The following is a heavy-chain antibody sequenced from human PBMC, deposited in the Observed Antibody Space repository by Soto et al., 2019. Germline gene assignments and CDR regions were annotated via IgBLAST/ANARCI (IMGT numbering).Heavy chain of an antibody. Sequence: SSTLSPTCSVSVRSSSSGGYSWSWIRHPPGKGLEWIGYIYHSGSTYYNPSPKSRVTISVDRSKNQFSLKLSSVTPEDTAVYYCARTAGYSSSPDPNYFDYWGQGTLVTVSS. D-gene: IGHD6-13*01. J-gene: IGHJ4*02. CDR3: ARTAGYSSSPDPNYFDY. CDR1: VRSSSSGGYS. V-gene: IGHV4-30-2*01. CDR2: IYHSGST.